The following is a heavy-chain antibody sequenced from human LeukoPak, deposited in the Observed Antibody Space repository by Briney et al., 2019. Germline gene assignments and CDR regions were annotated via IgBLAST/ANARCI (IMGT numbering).Heavy chain of an antibody. CDR2: IWYDGSNK. Sequence: GGSLRLSCAASGFTFSSYGLHWVRQAPGKGLEWVAVIWYDGSNKYYADSVKGRFTISRDNSKTTLYLQMNSLRAEDTAVYYCARDLTSDAFDIWGQGTMVTVSS. J-gene: IGHJ3*02. CDR1: GFTFSSYG. CDR3: ARDLTSDAFDI. V-gene: IGHV3-33*01.